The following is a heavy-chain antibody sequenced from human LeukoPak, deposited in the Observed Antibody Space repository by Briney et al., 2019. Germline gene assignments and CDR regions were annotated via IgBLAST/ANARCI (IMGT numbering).Heavy chain of an antibody. CDR3: ARDSITTGAFDI. J-gene: IGHJ3*02. CDR1: GGSISSYY. V-gene: IGHV4-4*07. CDR2: IYTSGST. Sequence: SETLSVTCAVAGGSISSYYWSWIRQPAGKGLEWIGRIYTSGSTNYNPSLKSRVTMSVDTSKNQFSLKLSSVTAADTAVYYCARDSITTGAFDIWGQGTMVTVSS. D-gene: IGHD3-10*01.